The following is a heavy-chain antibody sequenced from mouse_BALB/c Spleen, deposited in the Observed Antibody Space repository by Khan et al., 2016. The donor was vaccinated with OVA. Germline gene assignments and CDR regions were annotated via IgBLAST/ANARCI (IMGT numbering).Heavy chain of an antibody. Sequence: EVKLLESGPGLVKPSQSLSLTCTVTGYSITSEYAWNWIRQFPGNKLEWMGYINYSGNTRLNPSLKSRTSITRDTSKKQFFLLLNYRTTEDTATYYCARKDYYDYDPFPFWGQGTLVTVSA. J-gene: IGHJ3*01. CDR1: GYSITSEYA. CDR2: INYSGNT. V-gene: IGHV3-2*02. D-gene: IGHD2-4*01. CDR3: ARKDYYDYDPFPF.